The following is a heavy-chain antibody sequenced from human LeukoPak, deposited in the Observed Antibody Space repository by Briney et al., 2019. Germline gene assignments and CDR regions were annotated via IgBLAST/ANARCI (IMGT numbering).Heavy chain of an antibody. CDR2: VSPNGETA. J-gene: IGHJ4*02. Sequence: PGGSLRLSCAASGFTFSSYAMSWVRQAPGKGLEWVSGVSPNGETAYYADSVKGRFTISRDNSKNTVYLQVRSLRAEDTAVYYCAKDLGWIQFGYWGQGALVTVSS. D-gene: IGHD5-18*01. CDR1: GFTFSSYA. V-gene: IGHV3-23*01. CDR3: AKDLGWIQFGY.